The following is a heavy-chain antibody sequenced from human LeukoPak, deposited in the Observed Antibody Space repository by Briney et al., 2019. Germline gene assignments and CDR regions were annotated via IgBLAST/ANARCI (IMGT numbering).Heavy chain of an antibody. CDR2: FDPEDGET. D-gene: IGHD3-10*01. CDR3: ATCRSGITTERAYNWFDP. CDR1: GYTLTELS. V-gene: IGHV1-24*01. Sequence: ASVKVSCKVSGYTLTELSMHWVRQAPGKGLEWMGGFDPEDGETIYAQKFQGRVTMTEDTSTDTAYMELSSLRSEDTAVYYCATCRSGITTERAYNWFDPWGQGTLVTVSS. J-gene: IGHJ5*02.